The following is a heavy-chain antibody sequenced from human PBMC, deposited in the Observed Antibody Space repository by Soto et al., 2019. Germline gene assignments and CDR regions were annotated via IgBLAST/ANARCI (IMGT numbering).Heavy chain of an antibody. Sequence: SGPTLVNPTETLTLTCAVSGFSLSTGRMGVSWIRQPPGKALEWLAHIFSDAERSYSTSMESRLTISNDTSGSQVVLTMTNIDPVDTGTCYCVRVNADSYQYYYGMDVWGQGTTVTVSS. J-gene: IGHJ6*02. CDR2: IFSDAER. CDR1: GFSLSTGRMG. CDR3: VRVNADSYQYYYGMDV. D-gene: IGHD4-17*01. V-gene: IGHV2-26*01.